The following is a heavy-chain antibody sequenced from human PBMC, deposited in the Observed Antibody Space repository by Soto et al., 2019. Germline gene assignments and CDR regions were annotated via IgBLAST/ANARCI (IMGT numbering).Heavy chain of an antibody. D-gene: IGHD1-26*01. V-gene: IGHV4-61*01. CDR1: GGSVSSGSYY. Sequence: SETLSLTCTVSGGSVSSGSYYWSWIRQPPGKGLEWIGYIYYSGSTNYNPSLKSRVTISVDTSKNQFSLKLSSVTAADTAVYYCARIVGATTGAPDYWGQGTLVTVSS. J-gene: IGHJ4*02. CDR2: IYYSGST. CDR3: ARIVGATTGAPDY.